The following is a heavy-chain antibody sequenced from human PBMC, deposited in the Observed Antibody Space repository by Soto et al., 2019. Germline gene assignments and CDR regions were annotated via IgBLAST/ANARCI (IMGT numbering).Heavy chain of an antibody. CDR3: ARDGVGATTFYGYFDY. V-gene: IGHV3-33*01. Sequence: QVQLVESGGGVVQPGRSLRLSCAASGFRFSGFGMHWVRQAPGKGLEWVAILRYDGSNKYYADSVKGRFTISRDNSQNTLYLQMDSLRVEDMAVYYCARDGVGATTFYGYFDYWGQGILVTVSS. J-gene: IGHJ4*02. CDR2: LRYDGSNK. D-gene: IGHD1-26*01. CDR1: GFRFSGFG.